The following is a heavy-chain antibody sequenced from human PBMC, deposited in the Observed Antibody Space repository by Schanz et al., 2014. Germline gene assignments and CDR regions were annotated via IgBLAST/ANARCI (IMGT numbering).Heavy chain of an antibody. CDR2: ISHDGSIQ. CDR3: ARGVARERYSDWLELDY. J-gene: IGHJ4*02. Sequence: HVQLVESGGGVVQPGRSLRLSCAASGFTFSAYGMHWVRQAPGKGLEWVTIISHDGSIQYGADSVKGRFTLSRDNSKNTMDLQMNSLRPEDSGVYYCARGVARERYSDWLELDYWGQGTLVTVSS. V-gene: IGHV3-30*19. D-gene: IGHD3-9*01. CDR1: GFTFSAYG.